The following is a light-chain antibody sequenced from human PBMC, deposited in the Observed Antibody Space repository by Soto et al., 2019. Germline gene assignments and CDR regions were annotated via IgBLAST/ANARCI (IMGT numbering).Light chain of an antibody. J-gene: IGKJ3*01. V-gene: IGKV3-20*01. Sequence: EIVLTQSPGTLSLSPGERATLSCRACQSVSSSYLAWYQQKPGQAPRLLIYGASSRATGIPDRFSGSGSGTDFTLTISRLEPEDFAVYYCQHFGSSPLFTFGPGTKVDVK. CDR2: GAS. CDR1: QSVSSSY. CDR3: QHFGSSPLFT.